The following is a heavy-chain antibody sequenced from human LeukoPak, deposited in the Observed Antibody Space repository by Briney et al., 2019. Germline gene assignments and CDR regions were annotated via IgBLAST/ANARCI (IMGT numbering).Heavy chain of an antibody. J-gene: IGHJ4*02. CDR3: ARVRNSYGYGY. D-gene: IGHD5-18*01. V-gene: IGHV4-30-4*01. CDR1: GGSISSGDYY. CDR2: IYYSGST. Sequence: SETLSLTCTVSGGSISSGDYYWSWIRQPPGKGLEWIGYIYYSGSTYYNPSLKSRVTISVDTSKNQFSLKLSSVTAADTAEYYCARVRNSYGYGYWGQGTLVTVSS.